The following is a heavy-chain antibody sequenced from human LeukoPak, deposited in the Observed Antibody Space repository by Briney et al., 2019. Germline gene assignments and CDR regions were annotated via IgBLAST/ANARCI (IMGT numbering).Heavy chain of an antibody. CDR2: IKEDGSEK. CDR1: GLTFSSYW. CDR3: ARDLTTMVRGLPLDY. D-gene: IGHD3-10*01. V-gene: IGHV3-7*01. Sequence: GGSLRLSCAASGLTFSSYWMSWVRQAPGKGLEWVANIKEDGSEKYYVDSVKGRFTISRDNAKNSLYLQMNSLRDEDTAVYYCARDLTTMVRGLPLDYWGQGTLATVSS. J-gene: IGHJ4*02.